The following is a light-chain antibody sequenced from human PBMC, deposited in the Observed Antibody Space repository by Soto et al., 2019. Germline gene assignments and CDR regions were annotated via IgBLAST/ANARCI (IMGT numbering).Light chain of an antibody. CDR1: QSVDNS. CDR3: HMYNNWPPRYT. J-gene: IGKJ2*01. Sequence: EIVMTQSPATLSVSPGERATLSCRASQSVDNSLAWYQKRPGQPPRLLIYAASTRATGTPVRFSGSGSGTEFTLTISSLQSEDFAVYYCHMYNNWPPRYTFGPGTKLEIK. V-gene: IGKV3-15*01. CDR2: AAS.